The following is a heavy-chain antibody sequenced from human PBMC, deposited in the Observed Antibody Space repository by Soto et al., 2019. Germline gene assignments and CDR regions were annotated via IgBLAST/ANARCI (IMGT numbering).Heavy chain of an antibody. CDR2: IYHSGST. D-gene: IGHD3-3*01. V-gene: IGHV4-4*02. Sequence: QVQLQESGPGLVKPSGTLSLTCAVSGGSISSSNWWSWVRQPPGKGLEWIGEIYHSGSTNYNPSLKSRVTISVDKSKNQFSLKLSSVTAADTAVYYCARIGPRIFGVIRNNWFDPWGQGTLVTVSS. J-gene: IGHJ5*02. CDR3: ARIGPRIFGVIRNNWFDP. CDR1: GGSISSSNW.